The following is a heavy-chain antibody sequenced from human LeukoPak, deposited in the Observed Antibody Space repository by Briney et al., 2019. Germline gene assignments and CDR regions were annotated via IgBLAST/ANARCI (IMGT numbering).Heavy chain of an antibody. V-gene: IGHV1-2*02. Sequence: GASVKVSCKASGYTFTGYYMHWVRPAPGQGLEWMGWINPNSGGTNYAQKFQGRVTMTRDTSISTAYMELSRLRSDDTAVYYCAREDRDYSSSSWDWFDPWGQGTLVTVSS. J-gene: IGHJ5*02. D-gene: IGHD6-13*01. CDR3: AREDRDYSSSSWDWFDP. CDR1: GYTFTGYY. CDR2: INPNSGGT.